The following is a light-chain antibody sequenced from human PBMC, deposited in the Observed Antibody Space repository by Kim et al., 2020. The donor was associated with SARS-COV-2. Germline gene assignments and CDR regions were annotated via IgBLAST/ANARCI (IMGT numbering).Light chain of an antibody. V-gene: IGKV1-39*01. Sequence: LSASVGDRVTITCRASQRSGSYVNWYQQKPGKAPNLLIYSASTLQSGVPSRFRGSGSGTDFTLTISSLQPEDFATYYCQQSYSTLSFGGGTKLEIK. CDR3: QQSYSTLS. J-gene: IGKJ4*01. CDR2: SAS. CDR1: QRSGSY.